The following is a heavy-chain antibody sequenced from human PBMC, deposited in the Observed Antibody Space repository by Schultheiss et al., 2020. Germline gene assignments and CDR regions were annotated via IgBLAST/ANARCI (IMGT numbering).Heavy chain of an antibody. J-gene: IGHJ5*02. CDR3: ARGGITIFGVVMGSEYNWFDP. CDR1: GGSISSGGYY. V-gene: IGHV4-30-4*08. Sequence: SQTLSLTCTVSGGSISSGGYYWSWIRQHPGKGLEWIGYIYYSGSTNYNPSLKSRVTISVDTSKNQFSLKLNFVTAADTAVYYCARGGITIFGVVMGSEYNWFDPWGQGTLVTVSS. D-gene: IGHD3-3*01. CDR2: IYYSGST.